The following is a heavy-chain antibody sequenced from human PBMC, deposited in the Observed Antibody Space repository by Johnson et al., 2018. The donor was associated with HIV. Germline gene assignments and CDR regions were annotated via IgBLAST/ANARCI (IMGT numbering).Heavy chain of an antibody. D-gene: IGHD5-12*01. CDR1: GFTFSSYA. V-gene: IGHV3-30-3*01. CDR3: AREGGGYDGKGAFDI. CDR2: ISSDGSNK. Sequence: QEQLVESGGGVVQPGRSLRLSCAASGFTFSSYAMHWVRQAPGKGLEWVAVISSDGSNKYYAASVKGRVTISRDNSKNTLYLQMNSLRAEDTAVYYCAREGGGYDGKGAFDIWGQGTMVTVSS. J-gene: IGHJ3*02.